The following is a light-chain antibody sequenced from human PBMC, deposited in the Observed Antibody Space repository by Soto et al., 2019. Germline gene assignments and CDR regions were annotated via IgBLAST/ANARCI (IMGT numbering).Light chain of an antibody. Sequence: QSALTQPASVSGSPGQSITISCTGTSSDVGDYNYVSRYQQPPGKVPKLIIFEVSDRPAGVSNRFSGTKSGNTASLTISGLQAEDEADYYCSSYTSSSTLVVFGGGTKVTVL. CDR3: SSYTSSSTLVV. CDR1: SSDVGDYNY. V-gene: IGLV2-14*01. CDR2: EVS. J-gene: IGLJ2*01.